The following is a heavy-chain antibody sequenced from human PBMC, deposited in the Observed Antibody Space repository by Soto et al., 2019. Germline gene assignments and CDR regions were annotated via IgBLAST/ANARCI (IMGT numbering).Heavy chain of an antibody. CDR1: GYTFTSYD. Sequence: GASVKVSCKASGYTFTSYDINWVRQATGQGLEWMGWMNPNSGNTGYAQKFQGRVTMTRNTSISTAYMELSSLRSEDTAVYYCARGGPPHRYFDPQYYFDYWGQGTLVTVSS. D-gene: IGHD3-9*01. V-gene: IGHV1-8*01. J-gene: IGHJ4*02. CDR2: MNPNSGNT. CDR3: ARGGPPHRYFDPQYYFDY.